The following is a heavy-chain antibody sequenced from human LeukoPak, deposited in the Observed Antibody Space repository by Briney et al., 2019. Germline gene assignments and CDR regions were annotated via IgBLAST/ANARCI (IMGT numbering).Heavy chain of an antibody. J-gene: IGHJ5*02. Sequence: SETLSLTCAVYGGSFSGYYRSWIRQPPGKGLEWIGEINHSGSTNYNPSLKSRVTISVDTSKNQFSLKLSSVTAADTAVHYCARGANPNSSSSWRNWFDPWGQGTLVTVSS. V-gene: IGHV4-34*01. CDR1: GGSFSGYY. CDR2: INHSGST. D-gene: IGHD6-13*01. CDR3: ARGANPNSSSSWRNWFDP.